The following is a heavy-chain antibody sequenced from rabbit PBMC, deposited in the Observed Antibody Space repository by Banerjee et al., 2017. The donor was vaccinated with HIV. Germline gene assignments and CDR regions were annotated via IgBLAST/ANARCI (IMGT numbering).Heavy chain of an antibody. CDR2: IYAGSSGTP. CDR3: ARHYSYGYSYAFNL. D-gene: IGHD6-1*01. Sequence: QSLEESRGDLVQPGASLTLTCTASGFDFSSSYYMCWVRQAPGKGLEWIACIYAGSSGTPYYASWAKGRFTISKILSTTVTLQMTSLTAADTATYFCARHYSYGYSYAFNLWGPGTLVTVS. V-gene: IGHV1S40*01. J-gene: IGHJ4*01. CDR1: GFDFSSSYY.